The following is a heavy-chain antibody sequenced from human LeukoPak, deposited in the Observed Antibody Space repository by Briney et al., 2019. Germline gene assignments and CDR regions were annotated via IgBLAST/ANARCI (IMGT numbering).Heavy chain of an antibody. J-gene: IGHJ4*02. V-gene: IGHV3-23*01. CDR1: GFTFSNHG. CDR3: AKRVPYSSSSVYFDN. CDR2: VSDSGSDT. Sequence: GGSLRLSCAASGFTFSNHGMSWVRQASGKGLESVSAVSDSGSDTYYADSVKGRFTVSRDNSKNTLYLQMNSLRAEDTAVYYCAKRVPYSSSSVYFDNWGQGTLVTVSS. D-gene: IGHD6-6*01.